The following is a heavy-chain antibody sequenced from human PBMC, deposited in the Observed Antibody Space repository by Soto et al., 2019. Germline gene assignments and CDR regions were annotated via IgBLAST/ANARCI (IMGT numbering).Heavy chain of an antibody. CDR1: GGSISSSSYY. Sequence: PSETLSLTCTVSGGSISSSSYYWGWIRQPPGKGLEWIGSIYYSGSTYYNPSLKSRVTISVDTSKNQFSLKLSSVTAADTAVYYCARLSIFGVVMEWENQDYWGQGTLVTVSS. CDR2: IYYSGST. V-gene: IGHV4-39*01. J-gene: IGHJ4*02. D-gene: IGHD3-3*01. CDR3: ARLSIFGVVMEWENQDY.